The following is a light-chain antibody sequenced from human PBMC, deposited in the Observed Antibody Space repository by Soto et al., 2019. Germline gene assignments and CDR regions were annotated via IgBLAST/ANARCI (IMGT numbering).Light chain of an antibody. CDR3: QQRTNWLT. CDR1: QSVSSY. Sequence: EIVLTQSPATLSLSPGERATLSCRASQSVSSYLAWYQQKPGQAPRLLIYDASNRATGIPARFSGSGSGTDFTLTNSSLEPEDFPIHYFQQRTNWLTFGGGTKVEIK. V-gene: IGKV3-11*01. CDR2: DAS. J-gene: IGKJ4*01.